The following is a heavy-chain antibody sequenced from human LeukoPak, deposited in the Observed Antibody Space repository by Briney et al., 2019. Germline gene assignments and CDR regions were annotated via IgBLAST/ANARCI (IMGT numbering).Heavy chain of an antibody. J-gene: IGHJ6*02. Sequence: ASETLSLTCTVSGGSISSYYWSWIRQPPGKGLEWIGYIYYSGSTNYNPSLKSRVTISVDTSKNQFSLKLSSATAADTAVYYCAGGGYDPHYYYYGMDVWGQGTTVTVSS. CDR2: IYYSGST. V-gene: IGHV4-59*08. D-gene: IGHD2-15*01. CDR3: AGGGYDPHYYYYGMDV. CDR1: GGSISSYY.